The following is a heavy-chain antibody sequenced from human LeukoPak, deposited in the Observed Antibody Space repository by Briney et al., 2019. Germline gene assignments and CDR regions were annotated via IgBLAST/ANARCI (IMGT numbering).Heavy chain of an antibody. CDR1: GFTFDDYG. D-gene: IGHD6-19*01. CDR2: ISSSSTYI. CDR3: ARKGAGTSASHFDY. V-gene: IGHV3-21*01. J-gene: IGHJ4*02. Sequence: NPGGSLRLSCAASGFTFDDYGMSWVRQAPGKGLEWVSSISSSSTYIHYADAVKGRFTISRDNAKNSLYLQMNSLRAEDTAVYYCARKGAGTSASHFDYWGQGTLVTVSS.